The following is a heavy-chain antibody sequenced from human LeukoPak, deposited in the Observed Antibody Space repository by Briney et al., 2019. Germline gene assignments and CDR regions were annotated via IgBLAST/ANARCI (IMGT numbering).Heavy chain of an antibody. CDR1: GFTFSSYS. Sequence: PGGSLRLSCAASGFTFSSYSMNWVRQAPGKGLEWVAVISYDGSNKYYADSVKGRFTISRDNSKNTLYLQMNSLRAEDTAVYYCARALSIAADDAFDIWGQGTMVTVSS. J-gene: IGHJ3*02. CDR2: ISYDGSNK. D-gene: IGHD6-13*01. CDR3: ARALSIAADDAFDI. V-gene: IGHV3-30*03.